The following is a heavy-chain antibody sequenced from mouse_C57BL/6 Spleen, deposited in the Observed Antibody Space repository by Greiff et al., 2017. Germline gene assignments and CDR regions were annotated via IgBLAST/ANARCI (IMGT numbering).Heavy chain of an antibody. Sequence: QVQLQQSGAELVRPGTSVKVSCKASGYAFTNYLIEWVKQRPGQGLEWIGVINPGSGGTNYNEKFKGKATLTADKSSSTAYMQLSSLTSEDSAVYCCARGAAGVAGDAMDYWGQGTSVTVSS. J-gene: IGHJ4*01. D-gene: IGHD1-1*01. CDR3: ARGAAGVAGDAMDY. V-gene: IGHV1-54*01. CDR1: GYAFTNYL. CDR2: INPGSGGT.